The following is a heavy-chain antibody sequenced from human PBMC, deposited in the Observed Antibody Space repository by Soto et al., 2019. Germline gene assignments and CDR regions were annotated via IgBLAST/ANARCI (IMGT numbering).Heavy chain of an antibody. J-gene: IGHJ6*02. CDR1: GDSVSSNRAA. Sequence: SQTLSISCDISGDSVSSNRAAWNWIRQSPSRGLEWLGRTYYKSKWNNDYALSVKSRITINPDTSKNQFSLHLYSVTPEETAVYYCTGLAWFRGLDVWGQGTPVTLSS. V-gene: IGHV6-1*01. D-gene: IGHD2-21*01. CDR3: TGLAWFRGLDV. CDR2: TYYKSKWNN.